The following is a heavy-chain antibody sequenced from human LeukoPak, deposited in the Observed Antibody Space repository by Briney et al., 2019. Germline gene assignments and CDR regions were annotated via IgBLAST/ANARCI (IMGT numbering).Heavy chain of an antibody. CDR1: GFTFSSYW. CDR3: ARDWGRYSSGWYYFDY. CDR2: IRYDGSNK. V-gene: IGHV3-30*02. J-gene: IGHJ4*02. D-gene: IGHD6-19*01. Sequence: GGSLRLSCAASGFTFSSYWMHWVRQAPGKGLEWVAFIRYDGSNKYYADSVKGRFTISRDNSKNTLFLQMNSLRTEDTAVYYCARDWGRYSSGWYYFDYWGQGTLVTVSS.